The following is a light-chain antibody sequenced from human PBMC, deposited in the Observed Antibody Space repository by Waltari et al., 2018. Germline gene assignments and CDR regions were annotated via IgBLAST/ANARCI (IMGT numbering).Light chain of an antibody. CDR3: AAWDDTLNGWV. V-gene: IGLV1-44*01. CDR1: SSNIGSNT. J-gene: IGLJ3*02. CDR2: SNN. Sequence: QSVLTQPPSASGTPGQRVTISCSGSSSNIGSNTVNWHQQLPGTAPKLLIYSNNQRPSGVPDRFSGSQSGTSASLAISGLQSEDEADYYCAAWDDTLNGWVFGGGTKLTVL.